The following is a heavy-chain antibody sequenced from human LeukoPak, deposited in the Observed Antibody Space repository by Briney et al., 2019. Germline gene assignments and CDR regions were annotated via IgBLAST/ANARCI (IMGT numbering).Heavy chain of an antibody. CDR2: IIPIFGKA. J-gene: IGHJ4*02. Sequence: SVKVSCKASGGTFSSYAISWVRQAPGQGLEWMGGIIPIFGKANYAQKFQGRVTITAVESMSTAYMEVSRLRSEDTAVYYCARGWLAETTVAAPYNYWGQGTLVTVSS. V-gene: IGHV1-69*13. CDR1: GGTFSSYA. CDR3: ARGWLAETTVAAPYNY. D-gene: IGHD4-23*01.